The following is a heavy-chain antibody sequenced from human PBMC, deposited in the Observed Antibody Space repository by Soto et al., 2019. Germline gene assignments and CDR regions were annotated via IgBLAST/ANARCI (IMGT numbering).Heavy chain of an antibody. J-gene: IGHJ4*02. CDR2: IIPIFGTA. V-gene: IGHV1-69*13. CDR1: GGTFSSYA. Sequence: SVKVSCKASGGTFSSYAISWVRQAPGQGLEWMGGIIPIFGTANYAQKFQGRVTITADESTSTAYMELRSLRSDDTAVYYCARDLPAAAFDYWGQGTLVTVSS. CDR3: ARDLPAAAFDY. D-gene: IGHD6-25*01.